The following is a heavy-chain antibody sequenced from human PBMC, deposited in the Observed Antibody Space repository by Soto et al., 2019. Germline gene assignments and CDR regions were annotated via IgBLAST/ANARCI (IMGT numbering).Heavy chain of an antibody. CDR2: ISGSGGST. D-gene: IGHD6-13*01. CDR1: GFTFSSYA. CDR3: AKGVAAAGYEFDY. V-gene: IGHV3-23*01. J-gene: IGHJ4*02. Sequence: EVQLLESGGGLVQPGGSLRLSCAASGFTFSSYAMSWVRQAPGKGLEWVSAISGSGGSTYYADSVKGRFTISRDNSKNTLYQQMNSLRAEDTAVYYCAKGVAAAGYEFDYWGQGTLVTVSS.